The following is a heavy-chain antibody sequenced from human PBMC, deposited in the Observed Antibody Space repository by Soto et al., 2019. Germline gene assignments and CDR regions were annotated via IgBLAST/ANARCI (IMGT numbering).Heavy chain of an antibody. Sequence: QVQLVQSGAEVKKPGSSVKVSCKASGGTFSSYAISWVRQAPGQGLEWMGGIIPIFGTANYAQKFQGRATITADESTSTAYMELSSLRSEDTAVYYCASHYYYGSGQHLGYWGQGTLVTVSS. CDR1: GGTFSSYA. CDR3: ASHYYYGSGQHLGY. CDR2: IIPIFGTA. V-gene: IGHV1-69*12. J-gene: IGHJ4*02. D-gene: IGHD3-10*01.